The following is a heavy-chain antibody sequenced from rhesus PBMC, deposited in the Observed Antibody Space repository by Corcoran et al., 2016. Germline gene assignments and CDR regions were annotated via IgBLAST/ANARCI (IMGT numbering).Heavy chain of an antibody. Sequence: QVQLQESGPGLVKPSETLSLTCAVSGYSISSAYYWSWIRQPPGKGLEWIGYIAYSGSHSYNPSLKSRVTISRDTSKNQFSLKVTSVTAADTAVYFCARVDGYTSGWLDYWGQGVLVTVSS. J-gene: IGHJ4*01. CDR2: IAYSGSH. CDR1: GYSISSAYY. D-gene: IGHD6-31*01. CDR3: ARVDGYTSGWLDY. V-gene: IGHV4-122*02.